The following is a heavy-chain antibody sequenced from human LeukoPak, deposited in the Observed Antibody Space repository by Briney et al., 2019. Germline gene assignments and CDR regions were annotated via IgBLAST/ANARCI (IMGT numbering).Heavy chain of an antibody. CDR2: MNPNSGNT. V-gene: IGHV1-8*01. Sequence: GASVKVSCTASGYTFTSYDINWVRQATGQGLEWMGWMNPNSGNTGYAQKFQGRVTMTRDTSISTAYMELSSLRSEDTAVYYCARVGGVVVPAAMWSVVDYWGQGTLVTVSS. J-gene: IGHJ4*02. CDR1: GYTFTSYD. CDR3: ARVGGVVVPAAMWSVVDY. D-gene: IGHD2-2*01.